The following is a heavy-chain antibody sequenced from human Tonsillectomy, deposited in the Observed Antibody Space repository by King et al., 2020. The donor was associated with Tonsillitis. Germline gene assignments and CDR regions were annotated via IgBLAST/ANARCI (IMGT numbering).Heavy chain of an antibody. Sequence: VQLQESGPGLVKPSETLSLTCTVSGGSISSYYWSWIRQPPGKGLEWIGYIYYSGSTNYNPSLKSRVTISVDTSKNKFSLKLSSVTAADTAVYYCARERVQEENYFDYWGQGTLVTVSS. V-gene: IGHV4-59*01. J-gene: IGHJ4*02. CDR2: IYYSGST. CDR3: ARERVQEENYFDY. CDR1: GGSISSYY.